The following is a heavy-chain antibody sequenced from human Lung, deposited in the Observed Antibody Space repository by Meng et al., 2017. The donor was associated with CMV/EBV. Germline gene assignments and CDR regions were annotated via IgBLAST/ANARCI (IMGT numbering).Heavy chain of an antibody. CDR2: INPSGGST. D-gene: IGHD3-10*01. J-gene: IGHJ4*02. CDR3: ASGWGGDYYDN. Sequence: ASXXVSCKASGYTFTSYYMHWVRQAPGQGLEWMGIINPSGGSTSYAQKFQGRVTMTRDTSTSTVYMELSSLRSEDTVVYYCASGWGGDYYDNWGQGTLVTVSS. CDR1: GYTFTSYY. V-gene: IGHV1-46*01.